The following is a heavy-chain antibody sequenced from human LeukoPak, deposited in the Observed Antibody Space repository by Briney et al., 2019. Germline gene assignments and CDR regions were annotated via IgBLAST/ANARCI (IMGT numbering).Heavy chain of an antibody. J-gene: IGHJ4*02. CDR1: GFTFSSYS. CDR2: ISSSSSYI. Sequence: GGSLRLSCAASGFTFSSYSMNWVRQAPGKGLEWVSSISSSSSYIYYADSVKGRFTISRDNAKNSLYLQMNSLRAEDTAVYYCARPRGNVEMATIPFDYWGQGTLVTVTS. D-gene: IGHD5-24*01. V-gene: IGHV3-21*01. CDR3: ARPRGNVEMATIPFDY.